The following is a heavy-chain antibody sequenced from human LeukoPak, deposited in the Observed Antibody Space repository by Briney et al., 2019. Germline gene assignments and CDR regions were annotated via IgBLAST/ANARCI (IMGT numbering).Heavy chain of an antibody. V-gene: IGHV3-23*01. J-gene: IGHJ4*02. CDR2: ISDSGGNT. Sequence: PGGSLRLSCAASGFTFNSYAMSWVRQAPWERLQWVSGISDSGGNTYYAGSVRGRFTISRDNSKNTLYLQMNSLRAEDTAVYYCAKDYDFWSGYYPNYFDYWGQGTLVTVSS. CDR1: GFTFNSYA. D-gene: IGHD3-3*01. CDR3: AKDYDFWSGYYPNYFDY.